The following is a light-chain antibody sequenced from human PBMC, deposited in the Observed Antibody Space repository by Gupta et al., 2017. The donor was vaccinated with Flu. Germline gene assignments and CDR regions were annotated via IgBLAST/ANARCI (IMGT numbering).Light chain of an antibody. CDR3: MQSIERPPIT. Sequence: CKSSQSLLHSDGKTYLLWYFQRPGQPPQLLIYEAANRFSGVPDKFSASGSWADFTLKISRVETEDVGIDYCMQSIERPPITFGQGTRLEIK. J-gene: IGKJ5*01. CDR2: EAA. V-gene: IGKV2D-29*01. CDR1: QSLLHSDGKTY.